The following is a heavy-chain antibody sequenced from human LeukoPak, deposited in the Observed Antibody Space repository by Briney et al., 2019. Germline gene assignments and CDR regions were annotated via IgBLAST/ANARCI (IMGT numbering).Heavy chain of an antibody. J-gene: IGHJ6*02. Sequence: GGSLRLSCAASGFTFSSYAMHWVRQAPGKGLEWVAVISYDGSNKYYADSVKGRFTISRDNSKNTLYLQMNSLRAEDTAVYYCARDPIPANYDFWSGYLYYYYGMDVWGQGTTVTVSS. CDR1: GFTFSSYA. CDR2: ISYDGSNK. CDR3: ARDPIPANYDFWSGYLYYYYGMDV. D-gene: IGHD3-3*01. V-gene: IGHV3-30-3*01.